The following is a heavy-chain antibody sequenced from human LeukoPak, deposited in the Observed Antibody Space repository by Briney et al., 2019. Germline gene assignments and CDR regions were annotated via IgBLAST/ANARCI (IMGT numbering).Heavy chain of an antibody. CDR1: GFTFSSYA. D-gene: IGHD3-10*01. Sequence: GGSLRLSCAASGFTFSSYAMSWVRQAPGKGLEWVSAISGSGGGTYYADSVKGRFTISRDNSKNTLYLQMNSLRAEDTAVYYCAKGSKGITMVRGVIISLTLFDYWGQGTLVTVSS. V-gene: IGHV3-23*01. CDR3: AKGSKGITMVRGVIISLTLFDY. CDR2: ISGSGGGT. J-gene: IGHJ4*02.